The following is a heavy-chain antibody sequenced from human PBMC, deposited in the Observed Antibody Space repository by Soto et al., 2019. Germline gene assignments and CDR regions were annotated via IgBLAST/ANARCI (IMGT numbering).Heavy chain of an antibody. CDR3: ARGVPAAPSNWFDP. CDR1: GGSINSYW. CDR2: VYSSGTT. V-gene: IGHV4-4*07. J-gene: IGHJ5*02. D-gene: IGHD2-2*01. Sequence: SETPSLTCSVSGGSINSYWWSWIRQPAGKGLEWIGRVYSSGTTDYNPSLNSRATMSVETSKNQFSLKLSSVTAADTAVYYCARGVPAAPSNWFDPWGQGTLVTVSS.